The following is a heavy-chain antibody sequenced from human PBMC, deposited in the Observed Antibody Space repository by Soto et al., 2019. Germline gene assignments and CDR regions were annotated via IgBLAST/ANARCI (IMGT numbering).Heavy chain of an antibody. CDR3: LRDTSQVTH. CDR2: INPNGGNT. J-gene: IGHJ4*02. V-gene: IGHV1-46*01. D-gene: IGHD4-4*01. CDR1: GYTFASHY. Sequence: QVQLVQSGAEVKKPGASVKVSCQASGYTFASHYIHWVRQAPGQGLEWMGVINPNGGNTRYAQRSKDTLTITTYTPTNTLYLDLRSVSFYATAGYYCLRDTSQVTHWGEVSLVTVCS.